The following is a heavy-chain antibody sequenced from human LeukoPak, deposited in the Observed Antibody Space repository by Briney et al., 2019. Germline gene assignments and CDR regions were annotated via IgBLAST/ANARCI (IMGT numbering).Heavy chain of an antibody. CDR1: GFTFSSYG. CDR2: MSGSGGST. CDR3: AKSLHGSGSYYNY. Sequence: GGTLRLSCAASGFTFSSYGMSWVRQAPGKGLEWVSGMSGSGGSTYYADSVKGRFTISRDNSKNTLYLQMNSLRAEDTALYYCAKSLHGSGSYYNYWGQGALVTVSS. J-gene: IGHJ4*02. V-gene: IGHV3-23*01. D-gene: IGHD3-10*01.